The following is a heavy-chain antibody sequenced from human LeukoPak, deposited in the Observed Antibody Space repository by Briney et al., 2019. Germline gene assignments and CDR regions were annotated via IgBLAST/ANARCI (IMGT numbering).Heavy chain of an antibody. CDR3: ARDAAAAGTPLIDFDY. D-gene: IGHD6-13*01. J-gene: IGHJ4*02. CDR2: ISAYNGNT. CDR1: GYSFTSYW. Sequence: GESLKISCKGSGYSFTSYWIGWVRQAPGQGLEWMGWISAYNGNTNYAQKFQGRVTITADESTSTAYMELSSLRSEDTAVYYCARDAAAAGTPLIDFDYWGQGTLVTVSS. V-gene: IGHV1-18*04.